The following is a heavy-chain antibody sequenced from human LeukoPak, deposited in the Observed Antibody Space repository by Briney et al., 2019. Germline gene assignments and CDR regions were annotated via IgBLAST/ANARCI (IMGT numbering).Heavy chain of an antibody. J-gene: IGHJ4*02. Sequence: SGGSLRLSCAASGFTFSSYSMNWVRQAPGKGLEWVSSISSSYGYIYYADSVKGRFTISRDNAKNSLYLQMNSLRAEDTAVYYCARDLSEDMGAYWGQGTLVTVSS. CDR3: ARDLSEDMGAY. D-gene: IGHD2-15*01. CDR2: ISSSYGYI. V-gene: IGHV3-21*01. CDR1: GFTFSSYS.